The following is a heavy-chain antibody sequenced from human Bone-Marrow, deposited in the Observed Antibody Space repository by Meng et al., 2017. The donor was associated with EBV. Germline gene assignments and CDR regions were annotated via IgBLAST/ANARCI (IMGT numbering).Heavy chain of an antibody. CDR1: GDFISNSNYC. CDR2: FCYSAST. Sequence: PRLRDLCPGLVKPSETLALTCAVSGDFISNSNYCWGWIRQPPGKGLEWIGSFCYSASTFYNPSLKSRVTISVDTSKNQFSLKLRSVTAADTAVYYCASVTYTDYGYGTFDYWGQGTLVTVSS. CDR3: ASVTYTDYGYGTFDY. D-gene: IGHD4-17*01. V-gene: IGHV4-39*07. J-gene: IGHJ4*02.